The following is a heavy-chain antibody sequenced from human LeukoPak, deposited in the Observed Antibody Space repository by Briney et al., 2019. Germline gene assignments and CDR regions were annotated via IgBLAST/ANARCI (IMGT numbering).Heavy chain of an antibody. V-gene: IGHV5-51*01. D-gene: IGHD3-10*01. CDR1: GYSFSDYW. J-gene: IGHJ4*02. Sequence: GESLKISCKGSGYSFSDYWIGWVRQMPGKGLEWMGIIYPGDSDTRYSPSFQGQVTISADKSISTAYLQWSSLKASDTAMYYCARGVWFGELPEYYFDYWGQGTLVTVSS. CDR2: IYPGDSDT. CDR3: ARGVWFGELPEYYFDY.